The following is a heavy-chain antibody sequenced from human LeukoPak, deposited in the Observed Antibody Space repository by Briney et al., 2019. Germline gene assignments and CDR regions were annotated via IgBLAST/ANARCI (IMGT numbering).Heavy chain of an antibody. CDR2: INYSGST. J-gene: IGHJ4*02. CDR3: ARRVTGDLRRFDY. Sequence: ASETLSLTCAVYGGSFSGYYWSWIRQPPGKGLEWIGNINYSGSTYYNPSLKSRVTIFVDTSKNQFSLKVTSVTAADTAVYFCARRVTGDLRRFDYWGQGTLVTVSS. V-gene: IGHV4-34*01. CDR1: GGSFSGYY. D-gene: IGHD7-27*01.